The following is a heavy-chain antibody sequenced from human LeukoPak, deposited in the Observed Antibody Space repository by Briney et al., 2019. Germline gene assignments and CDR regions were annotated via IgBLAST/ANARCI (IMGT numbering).Heavy chain of an antibody. CDR3: AREGLLCGGDCYRDAFDI. CDR2: IYYSGSF. D-gene: IGHD2-21*02. Sequence: SETLSLTCTVSGGSISSYYWSWVRQPPGKGLEWIGYIYYSGSFNYNPSLKSRVTISVDTSKNQFSLKLNSVTAADTAVYYCAREGLLCGGDCYRDAFDIWGQGTMVTVSS. CDR1: GGSISSYY. V-gene: IGHV4-59*01. J-gene: IGHJ3*02.